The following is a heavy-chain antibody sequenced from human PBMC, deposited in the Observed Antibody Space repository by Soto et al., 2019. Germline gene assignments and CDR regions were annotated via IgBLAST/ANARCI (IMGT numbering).Heavy chain of an antibody. CDR2: INHSGST. D-gene: IGHD6-6*01. V-gene: IGHV4-34*01. J-gene: IGHJ4*02. CDR3: ARGFWHKNRKQAIAARPGNFDY. Sequence: KPSETLSLTCAVYGGSFSGYYWSWIRQPPGKGLEWIGEINHSGSTNYNPSLKSRVTISVDTSKNQFSLKLSSVTAADTAVYYCARGFWHKNRKQAIAARPGNFDYWGQGTLVTVSS. CDR1: GGSFSGYY.